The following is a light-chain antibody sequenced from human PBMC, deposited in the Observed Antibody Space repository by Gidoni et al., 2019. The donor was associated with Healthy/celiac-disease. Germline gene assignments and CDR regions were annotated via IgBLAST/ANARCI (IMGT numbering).Light chain of an antibody. Sequence: DIHMTQSPSTLSASVGDRVTLTCRASQSISSWLAWYQQKPGKAPKLLIYKASSLESGVPSRFSGSGSGTEFTLTISSLQPDDFATYYCQQYNSDWTFGQGTKVEIK. CDR2: KAS. J-gene: IGKJ1*01. V-gene: IGKV1-5*03. CDR1: QSISSW. CDR3: QQYNSDWT.